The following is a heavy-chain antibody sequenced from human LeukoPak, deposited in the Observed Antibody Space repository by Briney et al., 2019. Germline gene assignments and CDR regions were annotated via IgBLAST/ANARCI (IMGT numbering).Heavy chain of an antibody. D-gene: IGHD3-3*01. CDR2: INPNSGGT. Sequence: ASVKVSCKASGYTFTGYYMHWVRQAPGQGLEWMGWINPNSGGTNYAQKFQGRVTMTRDTSISTAYMELSRLRSDDTAVYYCARDPLYYDFWSGPDYWGQGTLVTVSS. V-gene: IGHV1-2*02. J-gene: IGHJ4*02. CDR3: ARDPLYYDFWSGPDY. CDR1: GYTFTGYY.